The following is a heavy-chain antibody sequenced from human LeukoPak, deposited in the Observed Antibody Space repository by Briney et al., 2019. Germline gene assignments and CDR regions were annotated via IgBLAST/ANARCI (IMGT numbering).Heavy chain of an antibody. CDR3: ARNYYDSSGLYSGGFDY. CDR2: IDWDDDK. D-gene: IGHD3-22*01. CDR1: GFSLSTRGMR. J-gene: IGHJ4*02. Sequence: ESGPALVKPTQTLTLTCTFSGFSLSTRGMRVSWIRQPPGKALEWLARIDWDDDKFYSTSLKTRLTISKDTSKNQVVLTMTNMDPVDTATYYCARNYYDSSGLYSGGFDYWGQGTLVTVSS. V-gene: IGHV2-70*04.